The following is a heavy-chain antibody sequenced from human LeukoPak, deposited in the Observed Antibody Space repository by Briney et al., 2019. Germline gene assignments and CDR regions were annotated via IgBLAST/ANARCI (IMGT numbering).Heavy chain of an antibody. CDR1: GGSISSGSYY. Sequence: SQTLSLTCTVSGGSISSGSYYWSWIRQPAGKGLEWIGRIYTSGSTSYNPSLKSRVTISVDTSKNQFSLKLSSVTAADTAVYYCARAAVAIFGVVTTAKIDYWGQGTLVTVSS. CDR3: ARAAVAIFGVVTTAKIDY. D-gene: IGHD3-3*01. V-gene: IGHV4-61*02. CDR2: IYTSGST. J-gene: IGHJ4*02.